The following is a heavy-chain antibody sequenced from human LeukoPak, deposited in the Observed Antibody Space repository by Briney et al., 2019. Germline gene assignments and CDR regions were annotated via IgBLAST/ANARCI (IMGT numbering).Heavy chain of an antibody. CDR3: ARDHEVPAAIRYYYYYGMDV. Sequence: GASVKVSCKASGYTFTGYYMHWVRQAPGQGLEWMGWINPNSGGTNYAQKFQGRVTMTRDTSISTAYMELSRLRSDDTTVYYCARDHEVPAAIRYYYYYGMDVWGQGTTVTVSS. CDR1: GYTFTGYY. V-gene: IGHV1-2*02. D-gene: IGHD2-2*01. CDR2: INPNSGGT. J-gene: IGHJ6*02.